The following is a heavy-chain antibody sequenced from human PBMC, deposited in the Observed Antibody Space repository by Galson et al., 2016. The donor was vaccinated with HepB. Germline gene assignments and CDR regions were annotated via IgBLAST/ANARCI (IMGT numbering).Heavy chain of an antibody. J-gene: IGHJ6*04. V-gene: IGHV3-23*01. CDR2: ISGSGGST. Sequence: SLRLSCAASGFTFSSYAMSWVRQAPGKGLEWVSAISGSGGSTYYADSVKGRFTISRDNSKNTLYLQMNSLRAEDTAVYYCAEGACSGGSCLYYYYGMDVWGKGTTVTVSS. CDR1: GFTFSSYA. D-gene: IGHD2-15*01. CDR3: AEGACSGGSCLYYYYGMDV.